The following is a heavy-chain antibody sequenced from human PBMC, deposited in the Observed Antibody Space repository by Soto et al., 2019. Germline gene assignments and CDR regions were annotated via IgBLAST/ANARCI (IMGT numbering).Heavy chain of an antibody. D-gene: IGHD6-25*01. CDR1: GFTFSSYG. V-gene: IGHV3-30*18. CDR2: ISYDGSNK. Sequence: QVQLVESGGGVVQPGRSLRLSCAASGFTFSSYGRHWVRQAPGKGLEWVAVISYDGSNKYYADSVKGRFTISRDNSKNTLYLQMNSLRAEDTAVYYCAKDRRPNYYYGMDVWGQGTTVTVS. J-gene: IGHJ6*02. CDR3: AKDRRPNYYYGMDV.